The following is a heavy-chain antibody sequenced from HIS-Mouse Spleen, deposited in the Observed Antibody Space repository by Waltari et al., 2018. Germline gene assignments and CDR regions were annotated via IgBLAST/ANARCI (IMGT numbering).Heavy chain of an antibody. Sequence: QLQLQESGPGLVKPSETLSLTSTVSGGSLSSSRHYWGWIRQPPGKGLEWIGSIYYSGSTYYNPSLKSRVTISVDTSKNQFSLKLSSVTAADTAVYYCAREIPYSSSWYDWYFDLWGRGTLVTVSS. CDR2: IYYSGST. J-gene: IGHJ2*01. CDR3: AREIPYSSSWYDWYFDL. CDR1: GGSLSSSRHY. V-gene: IGHV4-39*07. D-gene: IGHD6-13*01.